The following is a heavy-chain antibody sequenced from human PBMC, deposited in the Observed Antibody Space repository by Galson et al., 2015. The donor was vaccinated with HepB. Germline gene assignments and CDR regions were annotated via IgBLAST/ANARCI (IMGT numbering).Heavy chain of an antibody. CDR1: GYNFSDSW. D-gene: IGHD3-10*01. J-gene: IGHJ4*02. V-gene: IGHV5-10-1*01. CDR2: IDPEDSYT. Sequence: QSGAEVTKPGESLRISCKASGYNFSDSWISWVRQMPGKGLEWVGRIDPEDSYTEYSPSFRGRVTISADRAITTAYLQWPSLKASDTAMYYCGRPSVGAKEDYWGQGTLVTVSS. CDR3: GRPSVGAKEDY.